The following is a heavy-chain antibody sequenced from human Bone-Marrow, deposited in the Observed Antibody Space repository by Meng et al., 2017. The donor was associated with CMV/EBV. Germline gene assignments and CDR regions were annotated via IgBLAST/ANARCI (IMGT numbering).Heavy chain of an antibody. CDR1: GFTFSSYS. Sequence: GESLKISCAASGFTFSSYSMNWVRQAPGKGLEWVSSISSSSSYIYYADSVKGRFTISRDNAKNSLYLQMNSLRAEDTAVYYCARDRINCSSTSCYQGTFDPWGQGTLVTVSS. CDR3: ARDRINCSSTSCYQGTFDP. V-gene: IGHV3-21*01. J-gene: IGHJ5*02. D-gene: IGHD2-2*01. CDR2: ISSSSSYI.